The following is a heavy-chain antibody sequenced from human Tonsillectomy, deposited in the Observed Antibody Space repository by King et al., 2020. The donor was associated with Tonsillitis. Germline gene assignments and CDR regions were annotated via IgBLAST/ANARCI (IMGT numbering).Heavy chain of an antibody. CDR1: GYSISTSHW. CDR2: IYYSGST. CDR3: ARAEKDQLLPNYYCYYYMDV. D-gene: IGHD2-2*01. J-gene: IGHJ6*03. V-gene: IGHV4-28*03. Sequence: VQLQESGPGLVKPPDTLSLTCAVSGYSISTSHWWGWIRQPPGKGLEWIGYIYYSGSTYYNPSLKSRVTMSVDTSKNQFSLKLSSVTAVDTAVNYCARAEKDQLLPNYYCYYYMDVWGKGTTVTVSS.